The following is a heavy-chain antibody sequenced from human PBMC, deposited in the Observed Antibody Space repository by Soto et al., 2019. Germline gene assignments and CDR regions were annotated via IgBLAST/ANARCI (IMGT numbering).Heavy chain of an antibody. Sequence: GGSLRLSCAASGLTFSSYAMSWVRQAPGKGLEWVSHISNSGRSTKYADSVKGRFTISRDNSKNTLYLQMNSLRAEDTAIYYCAKDALAYYDFWSWGQGILVTVSS. D-gene: IGHD3-3*01. CDR2: ISNSGRST. CDR1: GLTFSSYA. CDR3: AKDALAYYDFWS. J-gene: IGHJ4*02. V-gene: IGHV3-23*01.